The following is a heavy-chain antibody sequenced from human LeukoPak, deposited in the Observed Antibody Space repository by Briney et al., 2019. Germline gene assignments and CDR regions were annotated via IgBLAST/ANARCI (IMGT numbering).Heavy chain of an antibody. CDR1: GFTFSSYR. D-gene: IGHD1-26*01. V-gene: IGHV3-74*01. Sequence: GGSLRLSCGASGFTFSSYRMHWVRQAPGKGLVWVSGFKNDGSSTSYADSVKGRFTISRDNAKNTLYLQMSSLRVEDTAVYYCARVGGPKWELLNFAFDIWGQGTTVVVST. CDR3: ARVGGPKWELLNFAFDI. CDR2: FKNDGSST. J-gene: IGHJ3*02.